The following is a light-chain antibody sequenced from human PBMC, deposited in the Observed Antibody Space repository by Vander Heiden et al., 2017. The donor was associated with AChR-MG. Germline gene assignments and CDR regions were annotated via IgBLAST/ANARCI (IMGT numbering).Light chain of an antibody. J-gene: IGKJ5*01. CDR2: DAS. CDR1: QSVSGY. V-gene: IGKV3-11*01. Sequence: EIVLTQSPGTLSLSPGERATLSCRASQSVSGYLAWYQHKPGQAPTLLIYDASNRATGISARFSGNGSGTDFALTISSLEPEDSALYYCQQRRNWPLITFGQGTRLEI. CDR3: QQRRNWPLIT.